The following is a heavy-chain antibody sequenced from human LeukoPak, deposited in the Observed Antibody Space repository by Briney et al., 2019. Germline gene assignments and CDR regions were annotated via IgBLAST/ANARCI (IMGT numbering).Heavy chain of an antibody. CDR3: ARSGYQLLSGPFDY. CDR2: IYYSGST. V-gene: IGHV4-59*01. Sequence: SSETLSLTCTVSGGSISSYYWSWIRQPPGKGLEWIGHIYYSGSTNYNPSLKSRVTISVDTSKNQFSLKLSSVTAADTAVYYCARSGYQLLSGPFDYWGQGTLVTVSS. CDR1: GGSISSYY. D-gene: IGHD2-2*01. J-gene: IGHJ4*02.